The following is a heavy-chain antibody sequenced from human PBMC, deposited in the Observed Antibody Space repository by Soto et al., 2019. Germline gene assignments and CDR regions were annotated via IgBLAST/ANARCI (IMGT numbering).Heavy chain of an antibody. CDR3: ARDSSGRQYYGMDV. CDR2: ITTTSSTM. D-gene: IGHD3-22*01. J-gene: IGHJ6*02. CDR1: GFIFSDDS. V-gene: IGHV3-48*02. Sequence: GGSLRLSCXPSGFIFSDDSMNWVRQAPGKGLEWISYITTTSSTMYYADSVKGRFTISRDNAKNSLYLQMNSLRDEDTAVYYCARDSSGRQYYGMDVWGQGPTVTVS.